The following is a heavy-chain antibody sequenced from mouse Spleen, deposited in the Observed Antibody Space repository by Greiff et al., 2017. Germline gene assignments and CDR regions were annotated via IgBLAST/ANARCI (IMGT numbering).Heavy chain of an antibody. J-gene: IGHJ1*01. D-gene: IGHD2-10*01. CDR2: INSNGGST. V-gene: IGHV5-6-2*01. Sequence: EVKVVESGGGLVKLGGSLKLSCAASGFTFSSSYMSWVRQTPEKRLELVAVINSNGGSTYYPDPVKGRFTISRDNTKNTLYLQMSSLKSEDTALYYCGRTYSDWYFDVWGAGTTVTVSS. CDR1: GFTFSSSY. CDR3: GRTYSDWYFDV.